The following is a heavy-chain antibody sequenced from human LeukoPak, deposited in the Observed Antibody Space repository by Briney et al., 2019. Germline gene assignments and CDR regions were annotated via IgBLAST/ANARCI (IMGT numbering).Heavy chain of an antibody. Sequence: ASVKVSCKASGYTFTGYYMHWVRQAPGQGLEWMGWINPNSGGTNYAQKFQGRVTMTRDTSISTAYMELSRLRSDDTAVYCCARWNQIAAAGRSDYWGQGTLVTVSS. CDR2: INPNSGGT. CDR1: GYTFTGYY. J-gene: IGHJ4*02. V-gene: IGHV1-2*02. D-gene: IGHD6-13*01. CDR3: ARWNQIAAAGRSDY.